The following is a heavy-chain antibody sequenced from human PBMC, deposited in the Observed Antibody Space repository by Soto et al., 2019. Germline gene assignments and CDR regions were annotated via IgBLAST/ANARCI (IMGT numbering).Heavy chain of an antibody. V-gene: IGHV1-69*02. J-gene: IGHJ4*02. Sequence: QVQLVQSGAEVKKPGSSVKVSCKASGGTFSSYTISWVRQAPGQGLEWMGRIIPILGIAKYAQKFQGRVTITAEKSTSAAYMELSSLRSEDTAVYYCARTSGLAVAGYFDYWGQGTLVTVSS. D-gene: IGHD6-19*01. CDR3: ARTSGLAVAGYFDY. CDR1: GGTFSSYT. CDR2: IIPILGIA.